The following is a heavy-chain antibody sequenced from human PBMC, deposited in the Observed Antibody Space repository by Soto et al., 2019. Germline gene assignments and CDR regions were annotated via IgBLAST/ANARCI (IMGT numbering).Heavy chain of an antibody. V-gene: IGHV4-30-2*01. CDR1: GGSIISNYW. J-gene: IGHJ5*02. CDR3: AREFVDTTYYDSSGYYANWFDP. Sequence: SETLALTCAVSGGSIISNYWWAWIRQPPGKGLEWIGYIYHSGSTYYNPSLKSRVTISVDRSKNQFSLKLSSVTAADTAVYYCAREFVDTTYYDSSGYYANWFDPWGQGTLVTVSS. D-gene: IGHD3-22*01. CDR2: IYHSGST.